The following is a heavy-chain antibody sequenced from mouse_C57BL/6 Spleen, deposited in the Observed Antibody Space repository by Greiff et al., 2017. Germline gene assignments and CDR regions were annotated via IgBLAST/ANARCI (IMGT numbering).Heavy chain of an antibody. CDR3: ARGGTKTGTGFDY. J-gene: IGHJ2*01. CDR1: GFTFSSYG. D-gene: IGHD4-1*01. Sequence: EVQVVESGGDLVKPGGSLKLSCAASGFTFSSYGMSWVRQTPDKRLEWVATISSGGSYTYYPDSVKGRFTISRDNAKNTLYLQMSSLKPEDTAMYYCARGGTKTGTGFDYWGQGTTLTVSS. CDR2: ISSGGSYT. V-gene: IGHV5-6*01.